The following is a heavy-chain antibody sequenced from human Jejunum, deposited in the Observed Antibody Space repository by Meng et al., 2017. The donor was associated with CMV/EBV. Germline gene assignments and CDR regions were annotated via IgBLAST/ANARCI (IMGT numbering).Heavy chain of an antibody. J-gene: IGHJ4*02. D-gene: IGHD6-25*01. CDR3: ARAAVDTGDFDL. V-gene: IGHV4-4*07. Sequence: VQLQESGPGLVNPSETLSLTRTVSGGSITDYYWSWIRQPAGKRLEWIGRFYYTGSTNYNPSLENRVTMSLDTSKNRFSLNLSSVTAADTAVYYCARAAVDTGDFDLWGLGILVTVSS. CDR2: FYYTGST. CDR1: GGSITDYY.